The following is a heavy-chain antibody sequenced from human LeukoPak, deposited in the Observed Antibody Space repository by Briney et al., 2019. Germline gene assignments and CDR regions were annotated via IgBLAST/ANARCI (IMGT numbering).Heavy chain of an antibody. CDR3: ATSSVTTGIDFDC. V-gene: IGHV3-21*01. CDR1: GFTFSSYS. J-gene: IGHJ4*02. CDR2: ISSSSSYI. D-gene: IGHD4-17*01. Sequence: GGSLRLSCAASGFTFSSYSMNWVRQAPGKGLEWVSSISSSSSYIYYADSVKGRFTISRDNAKNSLYLQMNSLRAEDTAVYYCATSSVTTGIDFDCWGQGTLVTVSS.